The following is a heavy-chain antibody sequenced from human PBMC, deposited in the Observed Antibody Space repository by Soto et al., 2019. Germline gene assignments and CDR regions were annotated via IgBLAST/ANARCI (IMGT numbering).Heavy chain of an antibody. CDR2: LFYTGST. V-gene: IGHV4-39*02. CDR1: GGSISRNIYY. D-gene: IGHD2-15*01. Sequence: SETLSLTCTVSGGSISRNIYYWGWIRQPPGKGLEWIGSLFYTGSTYYNPSLKSRVTISVDTSKNQFSLKLTSVTAADTAVYYCAGDGGSPNWFKYWGQGTLVTVSS. J-gene: IGHJ4*02. CDR3: AGDGGSPNWFKY.